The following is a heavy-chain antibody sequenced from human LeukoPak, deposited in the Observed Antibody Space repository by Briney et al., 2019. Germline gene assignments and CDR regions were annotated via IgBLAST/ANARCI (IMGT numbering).Heavy chain of an antibody. CDR3: ARDLMGIAYRGAFYY. CDR2: INQDGSEK. CDR1: GFTFSNAW. Sequence: GGSLRLSCAASGFTFSNAWMSWVRQAPGKGLEWVANINQDGSEKYYVDSVKGRFIISRDNAKNSLYLQMNSLRAEDTAVYYCARDLMGIAYRGAFYYWGQGTLVTVSS. J-gene: IGHJ4*02. V-gene: IGHV3-7*03. D-gene: IGHD6-13*01.